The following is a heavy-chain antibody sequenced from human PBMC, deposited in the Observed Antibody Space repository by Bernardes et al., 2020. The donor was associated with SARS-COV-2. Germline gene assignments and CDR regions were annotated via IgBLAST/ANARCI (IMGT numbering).Heavy chain of an antibody. V-gene: IGHV3-33*01. Sequence: GSTLKVCCAASGFSFSSYGMHWVHQAPGKGLEWVAVIWYDGSNKYYADSVKGRFTISRDNSKNTLYLQINSLRAEDTAVYYCARDLAYYGMDVWGQGTTVTVSS. CDR3: ARDLAYYGMDV. CDR1: GFSFSSYG. CDR2: IWYDGSNK. J-gene: IGHJ6*02.